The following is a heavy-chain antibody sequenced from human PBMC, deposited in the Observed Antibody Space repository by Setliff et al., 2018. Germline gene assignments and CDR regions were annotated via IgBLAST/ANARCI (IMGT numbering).Heavy chain of an antibody. CDR3: ARVDYYGSGNYYDH. CDR1: GYTSTTNA. J-gene: IGHJ4*02. CDR2: INAGNGIT. V-gene: IGHV1-3*01. Sequence: GASVKVSCKASGYTSTTNALHWVRQAHGQRPDWMGWINAGNGITKYSQKFQGRVTITRDTSASTAYMELSSLRSDDTAVYYCARVDYYGSGNYYDHWGQGTLVTVSS. D-gene: IGHD3-10*01.